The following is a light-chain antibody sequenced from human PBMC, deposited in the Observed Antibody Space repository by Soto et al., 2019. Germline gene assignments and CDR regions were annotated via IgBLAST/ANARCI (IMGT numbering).Light chain of an antibody. Sequence: QSVLTQPPSVSGAPGQRVTISCTGSSSNIGAGYNVPWYQQLPGTAPKLLIYVNSNRPSGVPDRFSGSKSGTSASLAITGLQAEDEADYYCQAYDSSLSGVVFAGGTKLTL. V-gene: IGLV1-40*01. J-gene: IGLJ2*01. CDR1: SSNIGAGYN. CDR2: VNS. CDR3: QAYDSSLSGVV.